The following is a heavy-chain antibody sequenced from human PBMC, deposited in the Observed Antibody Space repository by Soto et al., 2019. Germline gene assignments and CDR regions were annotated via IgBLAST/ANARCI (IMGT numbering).Heavy chain of an antibody. CDR2: IAVGSGYT. D-gene: IGHD2-8*01. CDR1: GFTFTSSA. V-gene: IGHV1-58*01. J-gene: IGHJ4*02. Sequence: SVKVSCKASGFTFTSSAFQWLRQSRGQRLEWIGWIAVGSGYTKVSRRFQDRVTLTRDMSTSTTYMEVSRLTSEDTAIYFCAADATAWQQMVPSDYWGQGTLVTVSS. CDR3: AADATAWQQMVPSDY.